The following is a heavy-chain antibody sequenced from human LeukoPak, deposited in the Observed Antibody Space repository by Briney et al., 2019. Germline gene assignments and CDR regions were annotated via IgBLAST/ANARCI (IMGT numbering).Heavy chain of an antibody. D-gene: IGHD4-23*01. CDR3: AREMSGDNSIYLDY. CDR2: ISGSAGKT. Sequence: GGSLRLSCAVSEFTLSNYGMSWVRQAPGKGLEWVSAISGSAGKTHYADSAKGRSTTSRDNDKNTMYLLMNSLRAEDTAVYYCAREMSGDNSIYLDYWGQGTLVSVSS. J-gene: IGHJ4*02. CDR1: EFTLSNYG. V-gene: IGHV3-23*01.